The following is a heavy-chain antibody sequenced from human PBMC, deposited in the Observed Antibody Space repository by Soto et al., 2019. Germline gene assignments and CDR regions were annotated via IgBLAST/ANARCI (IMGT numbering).Heavy chain of an antibody. V-gene: IGHV3-9*01. J-gene: IGHJ6*02. D-gene: IGHD2-2*01. CDR2: SSWNSGII. Sequence: SLSLSCAASGFTFDDYAMHWVRQAPGKGLEWVSGSSWNSGIIGYADSVKGRFTISRDNAKNSLYLQMNSLRAEDTALYYCAKDISSPHHYYGMDVWGQGTTVTVSS. CDR1: GFTFDDYA. CDR3: AKDISSPHHYYGMDV.